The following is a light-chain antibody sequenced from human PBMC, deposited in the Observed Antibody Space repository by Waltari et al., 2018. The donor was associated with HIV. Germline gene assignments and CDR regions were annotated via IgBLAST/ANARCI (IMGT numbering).Light chain of an antibody. V-gene: IGKV1-39*01. Sequence: DIQMTQSPSSLSASVGERVTVTCRASQTIRNYLNWYQQRPGIAPKLLIYAASSLQSGVASRFSGSVSGTDFTLTISSLQPEDSAIYYCQQSYDVPYTFGQGTNLEVK. CDR3: QQSYDVPYT. CDR1: QTIRNY. J-gene: IGKJ2*01. CDR2: AAS.